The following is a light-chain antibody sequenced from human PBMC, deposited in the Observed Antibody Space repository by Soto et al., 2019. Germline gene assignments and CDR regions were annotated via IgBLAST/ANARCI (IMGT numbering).Light chain of an antibody. J-gene: IGLJ1*01. CDR1: SSDVGGYNY. CDR3: SSYTSSSTPYV. CDR2: EVS. Sequence: QSVLCQPASVSGSPGHSITISCTGTSSDVGGYNYVSWYQQHPGKAPKLMIYEVSNRPSGVSNRFSGSKSGNTASLTISGLQAEDEADYYCSSYTSSSTPYVFGTGTKVTVL. V-gene: IGLV2-14*01.